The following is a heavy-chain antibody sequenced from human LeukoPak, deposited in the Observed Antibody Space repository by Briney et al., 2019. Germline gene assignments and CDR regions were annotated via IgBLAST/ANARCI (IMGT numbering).Heavy chain of an antibody. V-gene: IGHV3-49*05. CDR1: GFTFSDYG. Sequence: NPGGSLRLSCIGSGFTFSDYGLSWFRQAPGEGLEWVGFIRGKALGWTTEYAASVKGRFSMSRDDSKNIAYLQMDNLKTEDTAVYYCSTDFWRLGFDYWGQGTLVTVSS. J-gene: IGHJ4*02. D-gene: IGHD3-3*01. CDR2: IRGKALGWTT. CDR3: STDFWRLGFDY.